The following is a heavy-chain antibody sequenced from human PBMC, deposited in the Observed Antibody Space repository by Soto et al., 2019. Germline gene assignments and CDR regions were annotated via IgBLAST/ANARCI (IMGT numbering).Heavy chain of an antibody. CDR3: AREGERFYPGIAAAGTGLDP. Sequence: QVQLVESGGGVVQPGRSLRLSCAASGFTFSSYGMHWVRQAPGKGLEWVAVIWYDGSNKYYADSVKGRFTISRDNSKNTLYLQMNSLRAEDTAVYYCAREGERFYPGIAAAGTGLDPWGQGTLVTVSS. V-gene: IGHV3-33*01. CDR2: IWYDGSNK. J-gene: IGHJ5*02. D-gene: IGHD6-13*01. CDR1: GFTFSSYG.